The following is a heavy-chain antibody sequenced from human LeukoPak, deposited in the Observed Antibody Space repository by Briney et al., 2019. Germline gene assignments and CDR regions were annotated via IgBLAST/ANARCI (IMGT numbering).Heavy chain of an antibody. D-gene: IGHD3-10*01. CDR2: ISASGVIT. V-gene: IGHV3-23*01. J-gene: IGHJ4*02. CDR1: GFTFSSYA. Sequence: GGSLRLSCAASGFTFSSYALSWVRQAPGQGLEWVSAISASGVITFYADSVKGRFTISRDNSKNTLYLEVNGLRADDTAVYYCAREQNIRGVIIIVDSWGQGTLVTVSS. CDR3: AREQNIRGVIIIVDS.